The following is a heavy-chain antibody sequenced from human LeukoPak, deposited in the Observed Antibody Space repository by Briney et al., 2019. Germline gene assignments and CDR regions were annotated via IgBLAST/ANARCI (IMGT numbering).Heavy chain of an antibody. V-gene: IGHV1-2*02. D-gene: IGHD5-24*01. CDR3: ARDGTGVYNLVQY. Sequence: ASVTVSCKASGYTFTDDYMHWVRQAPGQGLEWMGWINPNSGGTNYAQKFQGRVTMTRDTYISAVYMELSRLRSDDTAVYYCARDGTGVYNLVQYWGQGTLVTVSS. CDR1: GYTFTDDY. CDR2: INPNSGGT. J-gene: IGHJ4*02.